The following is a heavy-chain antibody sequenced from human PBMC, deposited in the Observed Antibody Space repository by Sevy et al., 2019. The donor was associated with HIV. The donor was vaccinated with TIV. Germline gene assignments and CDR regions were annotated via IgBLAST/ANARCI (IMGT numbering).Heavy chain of an antibody. CDR3: TTHAGIAAAGRVFDY. J-gene: IGHJ4*02. CDR2: TRNKADSYTT. D-gene: IGHD6-13*01. CDR1: GFTFSDHY. V-gene: IGHV3-72*01. Sequence: GGSLRLSCAASGFTFSDHYMEWVRQAPGKGLEWVGHTRNKADSYTTEYAASVKGRFTISRDDSKKLLYLQMNSLKTEDTAVYYCTTHAGIAAAGRVFDYWGQGTLVTVSS.